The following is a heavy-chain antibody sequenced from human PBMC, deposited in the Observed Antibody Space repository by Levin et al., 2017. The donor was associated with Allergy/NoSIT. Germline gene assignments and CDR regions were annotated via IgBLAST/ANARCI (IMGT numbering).Heavy chain of an antibody. CDR2: IYSGGNT. Sequence: PGGSLRLSCAASGFTVRSNYMSWVRQAPGKGLEWVSVIYSGGNTYYADSVKGRFTISRDNSKNTLYLQMNSLRAEDTAVYYCARPTYPTGYFDYWGQGTLVTVSS. J-gene: IGHJ4*02. V-gene: IGHV3-66*04. CDR3: ARPTYPTGYFDY. D-gene: IGHD1-14*01. CDR1: GFTVRSNY.